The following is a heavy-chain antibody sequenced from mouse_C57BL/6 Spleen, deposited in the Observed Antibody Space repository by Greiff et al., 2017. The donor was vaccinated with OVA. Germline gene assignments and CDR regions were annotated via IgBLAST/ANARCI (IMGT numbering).Heavy chain of an antibody. Sequence: EVKLQESGTVLARPGASVKMSCKTSGYTFTSYWMHWVKQRPGQGLEWIGAIYPGNSDTSYNQKFKGKAKLTAVRSASTAYMELSSLTNEAAAVSYCTRSGGSRYEYFGVWGTGTTVTVSA. V-gene: IGHV1-5*01. D-gene: IGHD1-1*01. CDR3: TRSGGSRYEYFGV. CDR2: IYPGNSDT. CDR1: GYTFTSYW. J-gene: IGHJ1*03.